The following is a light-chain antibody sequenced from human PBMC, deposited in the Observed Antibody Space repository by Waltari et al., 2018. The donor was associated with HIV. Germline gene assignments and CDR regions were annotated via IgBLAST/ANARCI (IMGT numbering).Light chain of an antibody. CDR1: TPHIGADYD. CDR3: QSYDITLSASVV. J-gene: IGLJ2*01. V-gene: IGLV1-40*01. CDR2: GNK. Sequence: QSVLTQPPSVSGAPGQRVTISCTGSTPHIGADYDVHWYQQIPGTAPKLLISGNKNRPSGVPDRFSASKSGTSASLTITGLQAEDEADYFCQSYDITLSASVVFGGGTKLTVL.